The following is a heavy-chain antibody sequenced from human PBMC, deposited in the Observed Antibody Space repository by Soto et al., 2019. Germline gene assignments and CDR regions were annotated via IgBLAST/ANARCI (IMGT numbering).Heavy chain of an antibody. CDR2: ISGSGDST. Sequence: EVQLLESGGGLVQPGGSLRLSCAASEFTFNNYAMSWVRQAPGKGLEWVSAISGSGDSTYYADSVKGRFTISRDNSKNTLFLQMAGLRAEDTAVYYCAKSSSGSGSHFGAFDIWGQGTMVTVSS. CDR1: EFTFNNYA. D-gene: IGHD3-10*01. CDR3: AKSSSGSGSHFGAFDI. V-gene: IGHV3-23*01. J-gene: IGHJ3*02.